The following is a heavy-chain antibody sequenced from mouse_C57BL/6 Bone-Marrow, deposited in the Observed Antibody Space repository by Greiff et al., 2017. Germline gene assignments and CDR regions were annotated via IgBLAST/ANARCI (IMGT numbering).Heavy chain of an antibody. CDR3: ARPYYYGSSYPYYFDY. V-gene: IGHV1-64*01. J-gene: IGHJ2*01. CDR2: IHPNSGST. Sequence: VQLQQPGAELVKPGASVKLSCKASGYTFTSYWMHWVKQRPGQGLEWIGMIHPNSGSTNYNEKFKSKATLTVDKSSSTAYMQLSSLTSVDSAVYYCARPYYYGSSYPYYFDYWGQGTTLTVSS. D-gene: IGHD1-1*01. CDR1: GYTFTSYW.